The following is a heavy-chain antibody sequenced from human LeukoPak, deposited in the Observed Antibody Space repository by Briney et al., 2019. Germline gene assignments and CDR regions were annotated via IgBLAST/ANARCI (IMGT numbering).Heavy chain of an antibody. D-gene: IGHD3-10*01. J-gene: IGHJ4*02. V-gene: IGHV1-46*01. CDR1: GYTFTSNY. CDR2: INPSGGST. CDR3: ARRQGSQNDY. Sequence: ASVRVSCKASGYTFTSNYIYWVRQAPGQGLEWVGRINPSGGSTSYTQKFQGRVTMTRDTSTSTVYMELSSLRSEDTAVYYCARRQGSQNDYWGQGTLVTVSS.